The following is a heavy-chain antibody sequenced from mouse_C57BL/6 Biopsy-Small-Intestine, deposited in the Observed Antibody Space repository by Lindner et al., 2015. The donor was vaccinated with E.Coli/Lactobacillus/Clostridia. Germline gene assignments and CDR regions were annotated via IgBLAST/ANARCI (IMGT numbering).Heavy chain of an antibody. V-gene: IGHV1-4*01. CDR1: GYTFTSYT. CDR2: INPGGGYT. D-gene: IGHD2-12*01. Sequence: VQLQESGAELARPGASVKMSCKASGYTFTSYTMHWIKQRPGQGLEWIGYINPGGGYTKYNQKFKDKATLTADKSSSTAYMQLSSLTSDDSAVYYCARRNSPDYWGQGTTLTVSS. CDR3: ARRNSPDY. J-gene: IGHJ2*01.